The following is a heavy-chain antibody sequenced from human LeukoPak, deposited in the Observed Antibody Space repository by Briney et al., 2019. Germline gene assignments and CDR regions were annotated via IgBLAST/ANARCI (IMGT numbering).Heavy chain of an antibody. CDR1: GYTFKDHG. D-gene: IGHD3-22*01. V-gene: IGHV3-23*01. CDR3: AKDRPNYYGTNGHYYTRNGDY. Sequence: GGSLRLSCAASGYTFKDHGMSWVRQAPGTGLGWVSSISGSGEYTFYAASVKGRFTISRDKSKDTLYLQMNSLRVEDTAIYYCAKDRPNYYGTNGHYYTRNGDYWGQGTLVTVSS. J-gene: IGHJ4*02. CDR2: ISGSGEYT.